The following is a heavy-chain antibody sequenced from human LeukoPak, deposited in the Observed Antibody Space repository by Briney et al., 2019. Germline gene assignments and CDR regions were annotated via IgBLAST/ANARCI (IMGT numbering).Heavy chain of an antibody. V-gene: IGHV4-30-4*01. CDR3: ARHYGSGSYFGY. J-gene: IGHJ4*02. CDR2: IYYSRST. Sequence: PSQTLSLTCTVSGGSISSGDYYWSWIRQPPGKGLEWIGYIYYSRSTYYNPSLKSRVTISVDTSKNQFSLKLSSVTAADTAVYYCARHYGSGSYFGYWGQGTLVTVSS. CDR1: GGSISSGDYY. D-gene: IGHD3-10*01.